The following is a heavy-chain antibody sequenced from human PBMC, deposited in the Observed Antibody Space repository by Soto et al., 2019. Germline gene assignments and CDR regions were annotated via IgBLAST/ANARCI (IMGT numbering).Heavy chain of an antibody. CDR1: GLGFGRYP. Sequence: PGGSLRLSCVASGLGFGRYPMSWVRKAPGKGLEWVSGMSSIGGSIHYADSVKGRFTISRDNAKNTLYLQMNSLRAEDTARYYCAKDARRSSGWYYFDYWGQGSLVTVS. V-gene: IGHV3-23*01. D-gene: IGHD6-19*01. CDR3: AKDARRSSGWYYFDY. CDR2: MSSIGGSI. J-gene: IGHJ4*02.